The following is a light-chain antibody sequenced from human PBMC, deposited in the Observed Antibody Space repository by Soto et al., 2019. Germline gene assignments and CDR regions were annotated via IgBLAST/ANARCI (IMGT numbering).Light chain of an antibody. J-gene: IGLJ2*01. CDR1: SSDVGSYNY. V-gene: IGLV2-11*01. CDR3: CSYAGNNILV. CDR2: DVT. Sequence: QSVLTQTRSVSGSPGQSLTISCTGASSDVGSYNYVSWYQQYPGKAPKLMIYDVTKRPSGVPDRFSGSKSGNTASLSISGLQAADEADYYCCSYAGNNILVFGGGTKVTVL.